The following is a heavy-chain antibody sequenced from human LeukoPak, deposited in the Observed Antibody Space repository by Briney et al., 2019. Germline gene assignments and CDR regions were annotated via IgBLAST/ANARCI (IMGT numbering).Heavy chain of an antibody. V-gene: IGHV3-74*01. CDR3: AKHTLAAIWFGAFDS. CDR2: INSDGSST. Sequence: GGSLRLSCAASGFTFSSYWMHWVRQAPGKGLVWVSRINSDGSSTSYADSVKGRFTISRDNAKNSLYLQMNSLRTEDTALYYCAKHTLAAIWFGAFDSWGQGTLVTVSS. D-gene: IGHD3-10*01. J-gene: IGHJ4*02. CDR1: GFTFSSYW.